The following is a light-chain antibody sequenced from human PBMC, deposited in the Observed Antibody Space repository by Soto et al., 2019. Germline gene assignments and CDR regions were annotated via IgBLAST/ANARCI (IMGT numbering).Light chain of an antibody. CDR1: QSVSSY. CDR2: DAS. V-gene: IGKV3-11*01. J-gene: IGKJ5*01. CDR3: QQRSNWPSIT. Sequence: EIVLAQSPATLSLSPGEIATLYFSASQSVSSYLAWYQQKPGQAPRLLIYDASNRATGIPARFSGSGSGTDFTLTISSREPEDFAVYYCQQRSNWPSITFGQGTRLEIK.